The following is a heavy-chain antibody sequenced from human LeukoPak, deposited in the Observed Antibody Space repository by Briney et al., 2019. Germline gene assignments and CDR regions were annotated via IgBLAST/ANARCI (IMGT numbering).Heavy chain of an antibody. D-gene: IGHD5-18*01. CDR3: ARDQYSYAHAAH. V-gene: IGHV3-66*01. CDR1: GFTVSSNY. Sequence: GGSLRLSCAASGFTVSSNYMSWVRQAPGKGLEWVSVIYSGGTTYYADSVKGRFTISRDNSKNTLHLQMNSLRAEDTAVYHRARDQYSYAHAAHWGQGTLVTVSS. J-gene: IGHJ4*02. CDR2: IYSGGTT.